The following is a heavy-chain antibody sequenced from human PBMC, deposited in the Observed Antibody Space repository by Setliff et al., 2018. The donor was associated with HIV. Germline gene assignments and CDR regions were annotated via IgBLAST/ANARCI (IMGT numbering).Heavy chain of an antibody. J-gene: IGHJ6*02. CDR2: INQDGSEK. Sequence: PGGSLRLSCAASGFTFTSYWMIWVRQAPGKGLEWVANINQDGSEKNYVDSVKGRFTIPRDNAKNSMDLQMNSLRAEDTAIYYCARKLRPGHGVDVWGQGTTVTVSS. V-gene: IGHV3-7*01. CDR1: GFTFTSYW. D-gene: IGHD3-10*01. CDR3: ARKLRPGHGVDV.